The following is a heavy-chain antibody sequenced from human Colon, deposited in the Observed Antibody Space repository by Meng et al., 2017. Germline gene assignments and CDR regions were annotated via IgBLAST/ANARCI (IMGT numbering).Heavy chain of an antibody. J-gene: IGHJ4*02. V-gene: IGHV6-1*01. Sequence: QVHLQHSGPGLVKPSQTLSRTCAISGDSFSSNIASCNLIRHAPSRGLEWLGRTYYRSKWYNGYAVSVKGRITINPDTSKNQFSLQLNSVTPEDTAMYYCARSGSSGWIDYWGQGTLVTVSS. D-gene: IGHD6-19*01. CDR3: ARSGSSGWIDY. CDR2: TYYRSKWYN. CDR1: GDSFSSNIAS.